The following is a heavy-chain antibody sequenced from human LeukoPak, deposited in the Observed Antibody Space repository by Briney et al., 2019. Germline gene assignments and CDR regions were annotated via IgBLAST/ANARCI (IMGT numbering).Heavy chain of an antibody. CDR1: GLTFSSYW. J-gene: IGHJ4*02. V-gene: IGHV3-74*01. D-gene: IGHD1-14*01. CDR2: INTDGSTT. Sequence: GGSLRLSCAASGLTFSSYWMHWVRQAPGKGLVWVSRINTDGSTTTYADSVKGRFTISRDNAKNTLYLQMNSLRAEDTAVYYCARDYKYHPDYWGQGTLVTVSS. CDR3: ARDYKYHPDY.